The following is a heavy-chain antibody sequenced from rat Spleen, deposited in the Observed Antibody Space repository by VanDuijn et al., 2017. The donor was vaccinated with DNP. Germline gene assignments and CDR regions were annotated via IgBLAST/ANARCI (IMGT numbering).Heavy chain of an antibody. D-gene: IGHD3-2*01. CDR2: INKDSTIM. Sequence: EVKLVESGGGLVQPGRSLKLSCAASGLNFSDYWMGWVRQAPGKGIKWIGEINKDSTIMNYSPTLQNRFTISGNSAQNGRFMKMIKLGSEHTAIYYCVTRGTGPDKWFADWGQGTPVTVSS. CDR3: VTRGTGPDKWFAD. CDR1: GLNFSDYW. J-gene: IGHJ3*01. V-gene: IGHV4-2*01.